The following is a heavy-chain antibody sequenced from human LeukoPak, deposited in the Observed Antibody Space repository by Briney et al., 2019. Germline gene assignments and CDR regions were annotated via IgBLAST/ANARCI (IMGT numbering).Heavy chain of an antibody. J-gene: IGHJ4*02. CDR2: IYTSGST. Sequence: SETLSLTCTVSGGSISSYYWSWIRQPAGKGLEWIGRIYTSGSTNYNPSLKSRVTMSVDTSKNQFSLKLSSVTAADTAVYYCARDQSGYSSSWSPDYFDYWGQGTLVTVSS. CDR1: GGSISSYY. D-gene: IGHD6-13*01. CDR3: ARDQSGYSSSWSPDYFDY. V-gene: IGHV4-4*07.